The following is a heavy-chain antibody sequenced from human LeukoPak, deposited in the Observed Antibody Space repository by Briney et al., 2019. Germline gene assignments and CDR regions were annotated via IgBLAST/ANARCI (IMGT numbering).Heavy chain of an antibody. CDR1: DGSVSGGNYY. Sequence: LETLSLTCTVSDGSVSGGNYYCSWTRQSPGQGLEWIGYIQYGGGTVYNPSLKSRVTMSIDTSKNQFSLNLSSVTAADTAVYYCARTGSTGGYWGQGTLVTVSS. V-gene: IGHV4-61*01. CDR2: IQYGGGT. J-gene: IGHJ4*02. D-gene: IGHD1-1*01. CDR3: ARTGSTGGY.